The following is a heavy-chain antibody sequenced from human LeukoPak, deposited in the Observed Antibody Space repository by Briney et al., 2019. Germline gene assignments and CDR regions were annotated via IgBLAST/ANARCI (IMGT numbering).Heavy chain of an antibody. J-gene: IGHJ5*02. CDR3: ARGRWTVTGSFDP. CDR1: GYNFNDYY. CDR2: ISPESGVT. V-gene: IGHV1-2*02. D-gene: IGHD5-18*01. Sequence: GAPVKVSCKASGYNFNDYYLHWVRQAPGQGLEWMGWISPESGVTKFAQKFQGRVATTRDRSISTVYMDLFTLRSDDTAVYFCARGRWTVTGSFDPWGQGTLVTVSS.